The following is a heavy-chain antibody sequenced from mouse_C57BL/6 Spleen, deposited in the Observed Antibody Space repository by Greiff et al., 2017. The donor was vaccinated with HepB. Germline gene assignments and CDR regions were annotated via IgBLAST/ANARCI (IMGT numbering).Heavy chain of an antibody. CDR2: IYPSDSET. CDR1: GYTFTSYW. V-gene: IGHV1-61*01. J-gene: IGHJ1*03. Sequence: QVQLQQPGAELVRPGSSVKLSCKASGYTFTSYWMDWVKQRPGQGLEWIGNIYPSDSETHYNQKFKDKATLTVDKASSTAYMQLSSLTSEDSAVYYCARETDYWYCEVWGTGTTVTVSS. CDR3: ARETDYWYCEV.